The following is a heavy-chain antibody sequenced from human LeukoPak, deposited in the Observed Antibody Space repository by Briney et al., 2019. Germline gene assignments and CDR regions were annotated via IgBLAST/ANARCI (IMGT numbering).Heavy chain of an antibody. CDR2: ISGNGGST. Sequence: GGSLRLSCAASGFTFSSYAMSWVRQAPGKGLDWVSAISGNGGSTYYADSVKGRFTISRDNSKNTLYLQMNSLRAEDTAVYYCARDGYSSSGAFDIWGQGTMVTVSS. D-gene: IGHD6-13*01. CDR1: GFTFSSYA. CDR3: ARDGYSSSGAFDI. V-gene: IGHV3-23*01. J-gene: IGHJ3*02.